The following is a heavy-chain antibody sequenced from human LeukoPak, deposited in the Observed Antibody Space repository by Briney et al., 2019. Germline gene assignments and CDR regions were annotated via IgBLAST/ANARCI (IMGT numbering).Heavy chain of an antibody. CDR1: GFTFSSYG. D-gene: IGHD3-3*01. CDR2: ISYDGSNK. V-gene: IGHV3-30*18. CDR3: AKDGIFGVVLDYFDY. Sequence: PGRSLRLSCAASGFTFSSYGMHWVRQAPGKGLEWVAVISYDGSNKYYADSVKGRFTISGDNSKNTLYLQMNSLRVEDTAVYYCAKDGIFGVVLDYFDYWGQGTLVTVSS. J-gene: IGHJ4*02.